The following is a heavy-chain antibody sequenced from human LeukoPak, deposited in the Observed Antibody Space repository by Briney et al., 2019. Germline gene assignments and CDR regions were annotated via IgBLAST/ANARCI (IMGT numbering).Heavy chain of an antibody. D-gene: IGHD2-15*01. CDR1: GFTVSSNY. CDR2: IYSGGST. V-gene: IGHV3-53*01. J-gene: IGHJ4*02. CDR3: AGDSTRAPSLGY. Sequence: GGSLRLSCAASGFTVSSNYMSWVRQAPGKGLEWVSVIYSGGSTYYADSVKGRFTISRDNSKNTLYLQMNSLRAEDTAVYYCAGDSTRAPSLGYWGQGTLVTVSS.